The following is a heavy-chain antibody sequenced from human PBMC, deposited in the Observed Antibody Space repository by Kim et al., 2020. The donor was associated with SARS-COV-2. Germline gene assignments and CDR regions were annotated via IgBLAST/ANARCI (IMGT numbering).Heavy chain of an antibody. Sequence: SVKVSCKSSGGTFSSYAISWVRQAPGQGLEWMGGIIPIFGTANYAQKFQGRVTITADESTSTAYMELSNLRSEDTAVYYFARDRGTGNGPYYYGLDVWG. J-gene: IGHJ6*02. CDR2: IIPIFGTA. V-gene: IGHV1-69*13. CDR3: ARDRGTGNGPYYYGLDV. CDR1: GGTFSSYA. D-gene: IGHD1-1*01.